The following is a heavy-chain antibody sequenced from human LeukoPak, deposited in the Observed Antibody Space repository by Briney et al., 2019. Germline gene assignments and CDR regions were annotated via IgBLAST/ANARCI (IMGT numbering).Heavy chain of an antibody. Sequence: SETLSLTCTVSGGSISSSTYYWGWIRQPPGKGLEWIGSIHYGGRTYYNLSLKSRVTISVDTSKNQFSLKLTSVTAADTAVYYCARLWSGYRPPDYWGQGTLVTVSS. J-gene: IGHJ4*02. CDR2: IHYGGRT. CDR1: GGSISSSTYY. CDR3: ARLWSGYRPPDY. V-gene: IGHV4-39*01. D-gene: IGHD3-3*01.